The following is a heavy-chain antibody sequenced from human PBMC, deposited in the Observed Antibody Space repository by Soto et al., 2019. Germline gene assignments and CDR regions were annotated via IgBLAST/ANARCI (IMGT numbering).Heavy chain of an antibody. V-gene: IGHV4-30-4*01. Sequence: SETLSLTCTVSGGSISSGDYYWSWIRQPPGKGLEWIGYIYHSGSSYYNPSLKSRVTISVDTSKNQFSLKLTSVTAADTAVYYCARYGYDSSGYYLPFDYWGQGTLVTVSS. J-gene: IGHJ4*02. CDR3: ARYGYDSSGYYLPFDY. CDR2: IYHSGSS. D-gene: IGHD3-22*01. CDR1: GGSISSGDYY.